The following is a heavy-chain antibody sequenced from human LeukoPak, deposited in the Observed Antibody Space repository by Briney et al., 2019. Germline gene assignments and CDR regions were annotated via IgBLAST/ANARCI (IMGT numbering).Heavy chain of an antibody. CDR2: VIHSGSA. Sequence: TETLSLTCSVSGVPISSRSYYWGWIRQPPGKGLEWIGSVIHSGSAYYNPSLKSRVTMSVDTSKNQLSLKLTSVTAADTAVYYCARDFFKYGSGSFHDYWGQGTLVTVSS. V-gene: IGHV4-39*07. D-gene: IGHD3-10*01. CDR3: ARDFFKYGSGSFHDY. J-gene: IGHJ4*02. CDR1: GVPISSRSYY.